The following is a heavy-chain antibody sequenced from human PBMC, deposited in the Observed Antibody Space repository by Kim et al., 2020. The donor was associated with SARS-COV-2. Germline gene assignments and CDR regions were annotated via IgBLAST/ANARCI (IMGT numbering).Heavy chain of an antibody. CDR3: ARGPGIAARSARFDY. J-gene: IGHJ4*02. Sequence: SETLSLTCAVYGGSFSGYYWSWIRQPPGKGLEWIGEINHSGSTNYNPSLKSRVTISVDTSKNQFSLKLSSVTAADTAVYYCARGPGIAARSARFDYWGQGTLVTVSS. V-gene: IGHV4-34*01. CDR1: GGSFSGYY. CDR2: INHSGST. D-gene: IGHD6-6*01.